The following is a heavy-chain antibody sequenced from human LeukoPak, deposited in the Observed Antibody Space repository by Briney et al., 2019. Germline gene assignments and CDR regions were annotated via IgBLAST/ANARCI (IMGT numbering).Heavy chain of an antibody. D-gene: IGHD6-13*01. CDR1: GYTFTSYD. Sequence: ASVKVSCKASGYTFTSYDINWVRQATGQGLEWMGWMNPNGGNTGYAQKFQGRVTMTRDMSTSTVYMELSSLRSEDTAVYYCARAKRQQLVLGNWFDPWGQGTLVTVSS. J-gene: IGHJ5*02. CDR3: ARAKRQQLVLGNWFDP. V-gene: IGHV1-8*02. CDR2: MNPNGGNT.